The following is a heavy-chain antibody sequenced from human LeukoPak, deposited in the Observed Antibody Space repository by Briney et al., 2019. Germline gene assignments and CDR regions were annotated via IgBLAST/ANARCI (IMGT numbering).Heavy chain of an antibody. D-gene: IGHD3-3*01. CDR3: ARVDFWSGHYYFDY. CDR1: GFIFSDYN. Sequence: GGSLRLSCAASGFIFSDYNINWVRQAPGKGLEWVSSISSTSSYIYYADSVKGRFTISRDNAKNSLYLQMNSLTAEDTAVYYCARVDFWSGHYYFDYWGQGTLVTVSS. J-gene: IGHJ4*02. V-gene: IGHV3-21*04. CDR2: ISSTSSYI.